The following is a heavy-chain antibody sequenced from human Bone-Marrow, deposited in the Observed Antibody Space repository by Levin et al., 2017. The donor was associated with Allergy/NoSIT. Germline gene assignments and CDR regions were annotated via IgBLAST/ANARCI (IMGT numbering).Heavy chain of an antibody. Sequence: PGGSLRLSCAASGFNFRRYAMTWVRQAPGKGLEWVSGISGSGGATYYADSVKGRFIISRDNSKNTLYLQMSSLGAQDTAVYFCATDRDCGSTNCLFDYWGQGSLVSVSS. CDR1: GFNFRRYA. D-gene: IGHD2-15*01. J-gene: IGHJ4*02. V-gene: IGHV3-23*01. CDR2: ISGSGGAT. CDR3: ATDRDCGSTNCLFDY.